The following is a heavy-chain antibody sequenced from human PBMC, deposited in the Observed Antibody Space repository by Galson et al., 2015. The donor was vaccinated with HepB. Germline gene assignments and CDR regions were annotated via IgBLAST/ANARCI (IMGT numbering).Heavy chain of an antibody. CDR3: VRGENRGGYRYDY. D-gene: IGHD5-12*01. CDR1: GFRFNSYA. CDR2: IWSDSTDI. V-gene: IGHV3-33*01. J-gene: IGHJ4*02. Sequence: SLRLSCAASGFRFNSYAMHWIRQGPGKGLEWLALIWSDSTDIIYADSVRGRFTISRDNSKNILYLGMNRLRADDTGVYFCVRGENRGGYRYDYWGQGALVTVSS.